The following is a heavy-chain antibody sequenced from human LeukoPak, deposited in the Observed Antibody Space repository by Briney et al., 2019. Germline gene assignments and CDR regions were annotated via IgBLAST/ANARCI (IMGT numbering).Heavy chain of an antibody. J-gene: IGHJ5*02. V-gene: IGHV4-4*07. Sequence: SETLSLTCIVSGGSINSYWSWIRQPAGKGLEWIGRISGSGTITYNPALPSRLTISIDTSKNQFSLKLMSVTAADTAVYYCARDSGTTGEVKFDPWGQGILVTVSS. CDR2: ISGSGTI. CDR1: GGSINSY. CDR3: ARDSGTTGEVKFDP. D-gene: IGHD3-10*01.